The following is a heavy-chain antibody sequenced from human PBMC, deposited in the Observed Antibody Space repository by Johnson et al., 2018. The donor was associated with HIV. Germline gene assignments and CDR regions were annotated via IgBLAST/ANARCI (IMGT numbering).Heavy chain of an antibody. CDR3: ATHYYDSINAFDI. J-gene: IGHJ3*02. V-gene: IGHV3-30*14. Sequence: QVQLVESGGGLVQPGGSLRLSCATSGFTFSSYAMHWVRQAPGKGLEWVALISYDGSNKYYADSVKGRFTISRDTSKNTLYFQMNGLRAEDTAVYYCATHYYDSINAFDIWGQGTMVTVSS. CDR2: ISYDGSNK. CDR1: GFTFSSYA. D-gene: IGHD3-22*01.